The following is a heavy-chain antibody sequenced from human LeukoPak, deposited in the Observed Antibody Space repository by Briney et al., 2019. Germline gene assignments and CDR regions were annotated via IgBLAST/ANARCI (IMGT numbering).Heavy chain of an antibody. CDR1: GYTFTSYG. CDR2: ISAYNGNT. V-gene: IGHV1-18*01. D-gene: IGHD3-22*01. J-gene: IGHJ4*02. CDR3: ARDLYYDSSGYSPPGDY. Sequence: ASVKVSCKASGYTFTSYGISWVRQAPGQGLEWMGWISAYNGNTNYAQKLQGRVTMTTETSTNTAYMELRSLRSEDTAVYYCARDLYYDSSGYSPPGDYWGQGTLVTVSS.